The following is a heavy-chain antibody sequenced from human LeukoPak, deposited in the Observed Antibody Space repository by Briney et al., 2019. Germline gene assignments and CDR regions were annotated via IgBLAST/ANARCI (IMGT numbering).Heavy chain of an antibody. Sequence: SETLSLTCSVSGGSITSHFWSWIRQPPGKGLEWIGEINHSGSTNYNPSLKSRVTISVDTSKNQFSLKLSSVTAADTAVYYCARDQGGSCPHFDYWGQGTLVTVSS. V-gene: IGHV4-34*01. CDR3: ARDQGGSCPHFDY. J-gene: IGHJ4*02. CDR1: GGSITSHF. CDR2: INHSGST. D-gene: IGHD2-15*01.